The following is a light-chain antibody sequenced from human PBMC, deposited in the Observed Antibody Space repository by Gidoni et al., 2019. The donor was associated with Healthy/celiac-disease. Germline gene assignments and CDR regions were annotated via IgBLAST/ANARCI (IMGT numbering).Light chain of an antibody. J-gene: IGLJ1*01. CDR3: AAWDDSLNGYV. CDR2: SNN. V-gene: IGLV1-44*01. CDR1: SSNIGSNT. Sequence: QSVLPQPPSASGTPGQRVTISCSGSSSNIGSNTVNWYQQLPGTAPKLLIYSNNQRPSGVPDRFSGSKSGTSASLAISGLQSEDEADYYCAAWDDSLNGYVFGTGTTVTVL.